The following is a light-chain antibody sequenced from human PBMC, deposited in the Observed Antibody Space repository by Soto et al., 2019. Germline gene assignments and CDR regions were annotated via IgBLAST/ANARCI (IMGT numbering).Light chain of an antibody. V-gene: IGKV1-5*03. CDR3: QHYNSYSEA. J-gene: IGKJ1*01. CDR1: QTISSL. Sequence: DIHMTQSPSTLSLSLVDRVTITCRGSQTISSLLAWYQQQPGKAPKLLIYKASTLKSGVTSRFSGSGSGTEFTPPTSSLQPADFATSYCQHYNSYSEAFGQGTKVDIK. CDR2: KAS.